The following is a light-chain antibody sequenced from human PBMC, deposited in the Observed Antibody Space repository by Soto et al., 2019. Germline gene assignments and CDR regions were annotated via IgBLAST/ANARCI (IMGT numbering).Light chain of an antibody. Sequence: DIQMTQSPSSLSASVGDRVTITCQASQDISNYLNWYQQKPGKAPKLLIYDASNLETGVPSRFSGSGSGTDFTFTISSLQTEDIATYYCQQYDNLQITFGGGTKVEIK. V-gene: IGKV1-33*01. CDR2: DAS. CDR1: QDISNY. CDR3: QQYDNLQIT. J-gene: IGKJ4*01.